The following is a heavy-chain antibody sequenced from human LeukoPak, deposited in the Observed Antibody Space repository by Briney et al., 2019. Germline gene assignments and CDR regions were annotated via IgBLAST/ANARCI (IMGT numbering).Heavy chain of an antibody. D-gene: IGHD3-16*02. V-gene: IGHV4-34*01. CDR3: ARGRSSSYYYYYYMDV. J-gene: IGHJ6*03. CDR2: INHSGST. CDR1: GGSFSGYY. Sequence: SETLSLTCAVYGGSFSGYYWSWIRQPPGKGLEWIGEINHSGSTNYNPSLKSRVTISVDTSKNQFSLKLSSMTAADTAVYYCARGRSSSYYYYYYMDVWGKGTTVTVSS.